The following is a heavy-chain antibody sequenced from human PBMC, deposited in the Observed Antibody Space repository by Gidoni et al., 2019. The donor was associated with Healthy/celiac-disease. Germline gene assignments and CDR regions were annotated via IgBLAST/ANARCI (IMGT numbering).Heavy chain of an antibody. V-gene: IGHV4-30-2*01. CDR3: ARGDTIFGVVAFDY. CDR1: GGSISSGGYS. CDR2: IYHSGST. D-gene: IGHD3-3*01. Sequence: QLQLQESGSGLVKPSQTLSLTCAVSGGSISSGGYSWSWIRQPPGKGLEWIGYIYHSGSTYTNPSLKIRVTISVDSSKNQFSLKLSFVTAADTAVYYCARGDTIFGVVAFDYWGQGTLVTVSS. J-gene: IGHJ4*02.